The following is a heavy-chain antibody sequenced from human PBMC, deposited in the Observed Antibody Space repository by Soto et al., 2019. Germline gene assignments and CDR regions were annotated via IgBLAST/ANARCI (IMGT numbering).Heavy chain of an antibody. CDR3: AREGSYSAYNFAHGIQLWSLDF. Sequence: SETLSLTCTVSGGSINTFYWSWVRQPAGKGLEWIGRIFSSGSASFNPSLESRVAMSVDTSKNHFSLNLSSVTAVDMAVYYCAREGSYSAYNFAHGIQLWSLDFWGQGVLVTVSS. J-gene: IGHJ4*02. CDR1: GGSINTFY. V-gene: IGHV4-4*07. CDR2: IFSSGSA. D-gene: IGHD5-12*01.